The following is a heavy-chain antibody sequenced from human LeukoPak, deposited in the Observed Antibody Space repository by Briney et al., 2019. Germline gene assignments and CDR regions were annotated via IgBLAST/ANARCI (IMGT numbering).Heavy chain of an antibody. CDR1: GFTFSSYG. J-gene: IGHJ4*02. CDR2: ISYDGSNK. CDR3: AGGSGSYSTYYFDY. D-gene: IGHD3-10*01. Sequence: PGGSLRLSCAASGFTFSSYGMHWVRQAPGKGLEWVAVISYDGSNKYFADSVKGRFTISRDNSKNTLYLQMNSLRAEDTAVYYCAGGSGSYSTYYFDYWGQGTLVTVSS. V-gene: IGHV3-30*03.